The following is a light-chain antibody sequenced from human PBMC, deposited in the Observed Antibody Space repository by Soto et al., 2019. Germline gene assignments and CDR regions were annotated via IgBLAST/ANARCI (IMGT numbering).Light chain of an antibody. CDR2: GAS. CDR3: QQTYTTPRT. V-gene: IGKV1-39*01. CDR1: QRISTY. J-gene: IGKJ1*01. Sequence: DVQMTQSPSSLSAYVGDRVTITCRASQRISTYVNWYQQKPGKAPDLLIYGASSLQSGVPSRFSGSGPGTDFTLTISSLQPEDFASYYCQQTYTTPRTFGQGTKVEI.